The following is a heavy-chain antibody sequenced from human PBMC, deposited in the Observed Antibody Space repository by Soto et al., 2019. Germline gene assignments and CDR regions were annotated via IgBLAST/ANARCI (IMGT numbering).Heavy chain of an antibody. CDR1: GGTFSSYA. CDR3: ARTCSGGSCYYSYGMDV. J-gene: IGHJ6*02. V-gene: IGHV1-69*12. CDR2: IIPIFGTA. D-gene: IGHD2-15*01. Sequence: QVQLVQSGAEVKKPGSSVKVSCKASGGTFSSYAISWVRQAPGQGLEWMGGIIPIFGTANYAQKFQGRVTITADESTSTAYMELSSLRSEDTAVYYWARTCSGGSCYYSYGMDVWGQGTTVTVSS.